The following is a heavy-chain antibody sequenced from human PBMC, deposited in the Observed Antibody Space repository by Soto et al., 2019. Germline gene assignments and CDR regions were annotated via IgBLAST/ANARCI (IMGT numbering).Heavy chain of an antibody. V-gene: IGHV3-15*01. CDR3: TTDRWCSSTSCLNDY. CDR1: GFTFSNAW. J-gene: IGHJ4*02. CDR2: IKSIIDGGTT. D-gene: IGHD2-2*01. Sequence: EVQLVESRGGLVKPGGSLRLSCAASGFTFSNAWMSWVRQTPGKGLEWVGRIKSIIDGGTTDYAAPVKGRFTISRDDSKATLYRQMNSLKTEDTAVYYCTTDRWCSSTSCLNDYWGQGTLVTVSS.